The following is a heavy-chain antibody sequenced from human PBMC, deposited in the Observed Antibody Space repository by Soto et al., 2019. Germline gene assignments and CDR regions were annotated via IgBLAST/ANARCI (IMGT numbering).Heavy chain of an antibody. J-gene: IGHJ6*03. CDR3: ARDSPSQQPNHRWGGGYMDV. V-gene: IGHV4-31*11. CDR1: GGSISNGGYY. D-gene: IGHD6-13*01. Sequence: QLQLQESGPGLVKPSQTLSLTCAVSGGSISNGGYYWSWIRQHPGKGLEWSGSIYFSGSTYYNPSLKSRVTMSVATPKNQFSLKLSSVTAAATAVYYCARDSPSQQPNHRWGGGYMDVWGKGNTVTVSS. CDR2: IYFSGST.